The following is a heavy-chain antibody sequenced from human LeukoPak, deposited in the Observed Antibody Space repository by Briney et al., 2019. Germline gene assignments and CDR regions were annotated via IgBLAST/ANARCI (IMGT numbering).Heavy chain of an antibody. V-gene: IGHV3-21*01. CDR3: ARVFSSCPDY. J-gene: IGHJ4*02. CDR1: GFTFSDYG. CDR2: ISSSSSYI. Sequence: GGSLRLSCAASGFTFSDYGMNWVRQAPGKGLEWVSSISSSSSYIYYADSVKGRFTISRDNAKNSLYLQMNSLGAEDTAVYYCARVFSSCPDYWGQGTLVTVSS. D-gene: IGHD2-2*01.